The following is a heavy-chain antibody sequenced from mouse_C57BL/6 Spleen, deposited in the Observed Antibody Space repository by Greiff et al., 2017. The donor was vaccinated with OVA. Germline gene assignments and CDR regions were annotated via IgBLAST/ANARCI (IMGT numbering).Heavy chain of an antibody. J-gene: IGHJ2*01. CDR1: GYTFTDYE. CDR3: TRSGTTVVAPNYFDD. V-gene: IGHV1-15*01. CDR2: IDPETGGT. Sequence: QVQLQQSGAELVRPGASVTLSCKASGYTFTDYEMHWVKQTPVHGLEWIGAIDPETGGTAYNQKFKGKAILTADKSSSTAYMELRSLTSEDSAVYYCTRSGTTVVAPNYFDDWGQGTTLTVSS. D-gene: IGHD1-1*01.